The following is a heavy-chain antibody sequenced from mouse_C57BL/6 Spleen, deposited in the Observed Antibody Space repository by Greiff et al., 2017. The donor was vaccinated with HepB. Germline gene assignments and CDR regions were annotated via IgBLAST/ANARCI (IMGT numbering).Heavy chain of an antibody. J-gene: IGHJ3*01. CDR3: ATYPGAY. D-gene: IGHD2-10*01. V-gene: IGHV1-26*01. Sequence: VQLQQSGPELVKPGASVKISCKASGYTFTDYYMNWVKQSHGKSLEWIGDINPNNGGTSYNQKFKGKATLTVDKSSSTAYMELRSLTSEDSAVYYCATYPGAYWGQGTLVTVSA. CDR1: GYTFTDYY. CDR2: INPNNGGT.